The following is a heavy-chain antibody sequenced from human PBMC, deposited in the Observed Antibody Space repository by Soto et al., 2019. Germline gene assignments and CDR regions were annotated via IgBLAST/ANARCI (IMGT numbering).Heavy chain of an antibody. V-gene: IGHV4-61*01. Sequence: TLSLTCSVSGGSVSDKTYYWSWIRQPPGKRLEWIGYVYYSGTTNYNPSLKSRVTISVDLSKNRFSLRLSSVTTADTALYYCARTTAVPNTLRSRYFFDYWGQGTLVTVS. CDR3: ARTTAVPNTLRSRYFFDY. CDR2: VYYSGTT. D-gene: IGHD4-17*01. J-gene: IGHJ4*02. CDR1: GGSVSDKTYY.